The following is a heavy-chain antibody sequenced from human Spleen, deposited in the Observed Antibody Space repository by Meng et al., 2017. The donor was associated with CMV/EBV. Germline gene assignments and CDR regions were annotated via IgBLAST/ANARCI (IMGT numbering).Heavy chain of an antibody. CDR3: ARDRGYVGATPDY. J-gene: IGHJ4*02. D-gene: IGHD1-26*01. Sequence: GESLKISCAASGFTFSRYSVNWVRQAPGKGLEWVSYISSSSTTIYYADSVKGRFTISRDNAKRSLFLQMNSLRAEDTAVYYCARDRGYVGATPDYWGQGTLVTVSS. CDR1: GFTFSRYS. V-gene: IGHV3-48*04. CDR2: ISSSSTTI.